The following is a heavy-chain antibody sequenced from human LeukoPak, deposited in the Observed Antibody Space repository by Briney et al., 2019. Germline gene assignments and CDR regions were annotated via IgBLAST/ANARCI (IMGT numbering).Heavy chain of an antibody. CDR2: INPNSGDT. CDR1: GYTFTSYY. Sequence: ASVKVSCKASGYTFTSYYMHWVRQAPGQGLEWMGWINPNSGDTNYAQKFQGRVTMTRDTSISTAYMELSRLRSDDTAVYFCARVAQGCSNGVCYTYTWFDPWGQGTLVTVSS. CDR3: ARVAQGCSNGVCYTYTWFDP. V-gene: IGHV1-2*02. J-gene: IGHJ5*02. D-gene: IGHD2-8*01.